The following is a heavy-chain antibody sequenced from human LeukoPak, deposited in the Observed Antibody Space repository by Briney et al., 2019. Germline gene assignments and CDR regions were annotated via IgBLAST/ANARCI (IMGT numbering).Heavy chain of an antibody. CDR1: GYTFTGYY. D-gene: IGHD6-13*01. CDR3: ARSLGLYSSSWYGWFDP. J-gene: IGHJ5*02. CDR2: INPNSGGT. Sequence: GASVKVSCKASGYTFTGYYMHWVRQAPGQGLEWMGWINPNSGGTNYAQKFQGRVTMTRDTSISTAYMELSRLRSDDTAVYYCARSLGLYSSSWYGWFDPWGQGTLVTVSS. V-gene: IGHV1-2*02.